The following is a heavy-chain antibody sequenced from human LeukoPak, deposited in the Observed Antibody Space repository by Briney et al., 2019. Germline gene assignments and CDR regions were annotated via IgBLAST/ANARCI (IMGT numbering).Heavy chain of an antibody. V-gene: IGHV3-23*01. CDR3: VRDWEYSSSSPMNHLDY. Sequence: GGSLRLSCAASGFTFSSYAMSWVRQAPGKGLEWVSAISGSGGSTYYADSVKGRFTISRDNSKNTLYLQMNSLRVEDTAVYYCVRDWEYSSSSPMNHLDYWGQGTLVTVSS. J-gene: IGHJ4*02. CDR1: GFTFSSYA. CDR2: ISGSGGST. D-gene: IGHD6-6*01.